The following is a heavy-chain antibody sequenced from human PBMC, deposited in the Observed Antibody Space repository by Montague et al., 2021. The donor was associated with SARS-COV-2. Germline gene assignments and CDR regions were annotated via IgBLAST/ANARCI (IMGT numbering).Heavy chain of an antibody. CDR2: SYYTGST. V-gene: IGHV4-39*02. CDR1: DDSITSSTYY. CDR3: ARGRSGFFNPLDY. Sequence: SETLSLTCAVSDDSITSSTYYWAWIRQPPGKGLEWIGSSYYTGSTYYNPSLKSRVTMSVDTSKKHFSLNLNSVTAAGTAVYYCARGRSGFFNPLDYWGQGTLVTVSS. J-gene: IGHJ4*02. D-gene: IGHD3-3*01.